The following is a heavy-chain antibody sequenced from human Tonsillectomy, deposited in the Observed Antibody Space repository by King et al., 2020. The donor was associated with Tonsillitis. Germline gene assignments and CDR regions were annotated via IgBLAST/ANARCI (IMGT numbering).Heavy chain of an antibody. CDR1: GFTLSSHT. Sequence: VQLVESGGGLVRPGGSLRLSCAASGFTLSSHTMNWVRRAPGKGLEWVSSISANGVYIYYADSIKARFTISRDTPKNSLFLQMNRLRAEDTAVYYCAIGDLDSSGYFLDYWGQGTLVTVSS. D-gene: IGHD3-22*01. V-gene: IGHV3-21*01. CDR2: ISANGVYI. CDR3: AIGDLDSSGYFLDY. J-gene: IGHJ4*02.